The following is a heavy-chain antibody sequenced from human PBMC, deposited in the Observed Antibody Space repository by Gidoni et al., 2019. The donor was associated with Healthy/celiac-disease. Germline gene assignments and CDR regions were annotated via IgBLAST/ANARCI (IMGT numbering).Heavy chain of an antibody. CDR1: GGSISSSSYY. CDR3: ARHLLPIVVVPAGWFDP. V-gene: IGHV4-39*01. CDR2: NYYSGST. D-gene: IGHD2-2*01. Sequence: QLQLQESGPGLVKPSETLSLTCTVSGGSISSSSYYWGWIRQPPGKGLEWIGSNYYSGSTYYNPSLKSRVTISVDTSKNQFSLKLSSVTAADTAVYYCARHLLPIVVVPAGWFDPWGQGTLVTVSS. J-gene: IGHJ5*02.